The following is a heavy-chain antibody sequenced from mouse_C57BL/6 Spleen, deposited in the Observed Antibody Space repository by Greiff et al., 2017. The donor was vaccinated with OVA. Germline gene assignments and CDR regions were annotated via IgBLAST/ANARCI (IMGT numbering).Heavy chain of an antibody. CDR3: VYGDYFDY. Sequence: VQLQQPGAELVRPGSSVKLSCKASGYTFTSYWMDWVKQRPGQGLEWIGNIYPSDSETHYNQKFKDKATLTVDKSSSTAYMQLSSLTSEDSAVYYCVYGDYFDYWGQGTTLTVSS. V-gene: IGHV1-61*01. J-gene: IGHJ2*01. D-gene: IGHD1-1*02. CDR1: GYTFTSYW. CDR2: IYPSDSET.